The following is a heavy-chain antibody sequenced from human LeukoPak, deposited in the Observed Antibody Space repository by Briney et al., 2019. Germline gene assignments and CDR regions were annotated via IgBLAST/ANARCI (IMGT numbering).Heavy chain of an antibody. CDR3: ARSSGPYCSGGSCFDY. Sequence: SETLSLTCAVYGGSFSGYYWSWIRQPPGKGLEWIGEINHSGTTYYNPSLKSRVTISVDTSKNQFSLKLSSVTAADTAVYYCARSSGPYCSGGSCFDYWGQGTLVTVSS. CDR2: INHSGTT. J-gene: IGHJ4*02. D-gene: IGHD2-15*01. CDR1: GGSFSGYY. V-gene: IGHV4-34*01.